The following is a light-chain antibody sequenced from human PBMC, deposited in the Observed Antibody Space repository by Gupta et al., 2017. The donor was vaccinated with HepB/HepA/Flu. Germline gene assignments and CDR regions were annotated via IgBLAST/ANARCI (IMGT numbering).Light chain of an antibody. V-gene: IGKV3-15*01. CDR1: QSLSSN. Sequence: EIIMTPSPATLSVSPGERATLSCRASQSLSSNLAWYQQTPGQAPRLLIYAASARATGIPARFSGSGSGTVFTLTISSLQSEDFAVYYCQQYYNWPRTFGQGTKVEIK. J-gene: IGKJ1*01. CDR2: AAS. CDR3: QQYYNWPRT.